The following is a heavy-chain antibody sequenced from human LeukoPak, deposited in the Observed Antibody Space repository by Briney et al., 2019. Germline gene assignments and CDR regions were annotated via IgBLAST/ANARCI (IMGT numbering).Heavy chain of an antibody. Sequence: PSETLSLTCTVSGGSISSYYWSWIRQPPGKGPEWIGYIYYSGSTNYNPSLKSRVTISVDTSKNQFSLKLSSVTAAGTAVYYCARYYDILTGYSNWFDPWGQGTLVTVSS. J-gene: IGHJ5*02. CDR1: GGSISSYY. V-gene: IGHV4-59*01. CDR2: IYYSGST. CDR3: ARYYDILTGYSNWFDP. D-gene: IGHD3-9*01.